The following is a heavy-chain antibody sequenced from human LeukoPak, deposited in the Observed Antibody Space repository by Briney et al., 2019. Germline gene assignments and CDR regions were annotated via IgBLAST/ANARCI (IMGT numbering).Heavy chain of an antibody. Sequence: GGSLRLSCAASGFTFSSYGMHWVRQAPGKGLEWVAVIWYDGSNKYYADSVKGRFTISRDNSKNTLYLQMNSLRAEDTAVYYCAKDARGDYGDYVQSPWGQGTLVTVSS. D-gene: IGHD4-17*01. CDR1: GFTFSSYG. J-gene: IGHJ5*02. V-gene: IGHV3-33*06. CDR2: IWYDGSNK. CDR3: AKDARGDYGDYVQSP.